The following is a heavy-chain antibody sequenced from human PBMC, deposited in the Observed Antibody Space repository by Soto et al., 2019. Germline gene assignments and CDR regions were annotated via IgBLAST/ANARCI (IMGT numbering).Heavy chain of an antibody. V-gene: IGHV4-4*03. Sequence: VLLLDESARLVVHPGTLSPPCSIIAAASIISNSWSTWVQPSRGKGLEWIGQIHHSGTTTYNPSLKSRVTISLDKSKNQFSLNLSSVTAADTAVYYCARGENFVWGSWGQGTLVIVSS. CDR3: ARGENFVWGS. J-gene: IGHJ4*02. D-gene: IGHD3-16*01. CDR2: IHHSGTT. CDR1: AASIISNSW.